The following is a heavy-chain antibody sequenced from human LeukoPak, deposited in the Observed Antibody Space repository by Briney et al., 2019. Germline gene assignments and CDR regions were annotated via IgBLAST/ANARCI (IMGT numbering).Heavy chain of an antibody. CDR3: ARGPWDLYRHGPHWYSDL. Sequence: SETLSLTCAVYRGSFSGCFWSGVRQPPGKGREGIVDITPGGSTNYNSSLKSRLSMPLDSSRDHFSLNLSLVTAADTAVYYCARGPWDLYRHGPHWYSDLWGLGTLVIVPS. CDR1: RGSFSGCF. V-gene: IGHV4-34*01. CDR2: ITPGGST. J-gene: IGHJ2*01. D-gene: IGHD1-26*01.